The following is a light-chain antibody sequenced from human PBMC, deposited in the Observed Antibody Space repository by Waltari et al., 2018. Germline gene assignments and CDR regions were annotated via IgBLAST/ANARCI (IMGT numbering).Light chain of an antibody. J-gene: IGLJ3*02. CDR2: RNN. V-gene: IGLV1-47*01. CDR1: SSHLGRSY. Sequence: QSVLTQPPSASGTPGQRVTISCSGSSSHLGRSYVYWYQQLPGTAPKLLIYRNNQRPSGVPDRFSGSKSGTSASLAISGLRSEDEADYYCASWDDNLSGWVFGGGTKLTVL. CDR3: ASWDDNLSGWV.